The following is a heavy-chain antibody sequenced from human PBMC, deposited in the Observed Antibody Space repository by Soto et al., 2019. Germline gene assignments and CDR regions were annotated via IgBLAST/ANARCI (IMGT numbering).Heavy chain of an antibody. CDR2: ISAYNGNT. CDR3: ARWDRLWWSQKSYFLDP. Sequence: ASVKVSCKASGYTFTSYGISWVRQAPGQGLEWMGWISAYNGNTNYAQKLQGRVTMTTDTSTGTAYMELRSLRSDDTAVYYCARWDRLWWSQKSYFLDPWGQGTLATVSS. CDR1: GYTFTSYG. D-gene: IGHD2-8*02. J-gene: IGHJ5*02. V-gene: IGHV1-18*01.